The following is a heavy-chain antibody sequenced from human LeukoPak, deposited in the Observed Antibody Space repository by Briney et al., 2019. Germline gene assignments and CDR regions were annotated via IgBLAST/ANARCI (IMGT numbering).Heavy chain of an antibody. CDR3: AKGGGKWLQFGLRLFDY. J-gene: IGHJ4*02. D-gene: IGHD5-24*01. V-gene: IGHV3-23*01. CDR2: ISGSGGST. Sequence: PGGSLRLSCAASGFTFSSYAMSWVRQAPGKGLEWVSAISGSGGSTYYADSVKGRFTISRDNSKNTLYLQMNSLRAEDTAVYYCAKGGGKWLQFGLRLFDYWGQGTLVTVSS. CDR1: GFTFSSYA.